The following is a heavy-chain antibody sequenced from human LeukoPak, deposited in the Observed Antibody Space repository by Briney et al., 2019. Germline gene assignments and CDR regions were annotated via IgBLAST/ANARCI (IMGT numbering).Heavy chain of an antibody. D-gene: IGHD6-13*01. CDR3: AREYSSSWYGGYYYYYGMDV. J-gene: IGHJ6*02. CDR1: GFTFSDYY. V-gene: IGHV3-11*01. CDR2: ISSSGSTI. Sequence: PGGSLRLSCAASGFTFSDYYMSWIRQAPGKGLEWVSYISSSGSTIYYAGSVKGRFTISRDNAKNSLYLQMNSPRAEDTAVYYCAREYSSSWYGGYYYYYGMDVWGQGTTVTVSS.